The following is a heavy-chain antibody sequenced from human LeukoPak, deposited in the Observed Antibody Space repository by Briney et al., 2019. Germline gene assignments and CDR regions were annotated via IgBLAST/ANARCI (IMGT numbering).Heavy chain of an antibody. J-gene: IGHJ4*02. CDR2: IYYSGST. Sequence: SETLSLTSTVPGGSITRSIYYWGWSRQPPGKGREWIGSIYYSGSTYYNPSLKSRVTISVDTSKNQFSLKLSSVTAADTAVYYCARQKALYYFDYWGQGTLVTVSS. V-gene: IGHV4-39*07. CDR1: GGSITRSIYY. CDR3: ARQKALYYFDY.